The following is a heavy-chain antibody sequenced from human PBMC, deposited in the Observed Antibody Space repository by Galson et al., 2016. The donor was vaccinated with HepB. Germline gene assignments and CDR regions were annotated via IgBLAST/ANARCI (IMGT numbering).Heavy chain of an antibody. J-gene: IGHJ4*01. CDR1: GFTFSSYS. D-gene: IGHD3-3*01. Sequence: SLRLSCAASGFTFSSYSMNWVRQAPGKGLEWVSSISSSSSYIYYADSVKGRFTISRDNAKNSLYLQMNSLRAEDTAVLYCARVPIFGVVGRYVDYWGQGTLVTVSS. V-gene: IGHV3-21*01. CDR2: ISSSSSYI. CDR3: ARVPIFGVVGRYVDY.